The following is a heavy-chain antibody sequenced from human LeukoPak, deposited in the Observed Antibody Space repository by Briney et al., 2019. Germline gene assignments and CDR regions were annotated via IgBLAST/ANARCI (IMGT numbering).Heavy chain of an antibody. CDR3: AKAQLGEYNWFDP. V-gene: IGHV3-23*01. J-gene: IGHJ5*02. Sequence: QPGGSLRLSCAASGFTFSTYVLSWVRQAPGKGLEWVSAISGSGGSTYYADSVKGRFTISRDNSKNTLYLQMDSLRAEDTAVYYCAKAQLGEYNWFDPWGQGTLVTVSS. CDR1: GFTFSTYV. CDR2: ISGSGGST. D-gene: IGHD6-13*01.